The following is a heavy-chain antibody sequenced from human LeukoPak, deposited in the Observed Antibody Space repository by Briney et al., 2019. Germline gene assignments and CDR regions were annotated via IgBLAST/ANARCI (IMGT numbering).Heavy chain of an antibody. Sequence: GGSLRLSCAAAGLTFSSYGMHWVRQAPGKGLEWLAFIRYDGSNKYYADSVKGRFTISRDNSKNTLYLQMNSLRAEDTAVYYCATTKSMVRGAKGGRFDPWGQGTLVTVSS. CDR3: ATTKSMVRGAKGGRFDP. CDR2: IRYDGSNK. J-gene: IGHJ5*02. D-gene: IGHD3-10*01. CDR1: GLTFSSYG. V-gene: IGHV3-30*02.